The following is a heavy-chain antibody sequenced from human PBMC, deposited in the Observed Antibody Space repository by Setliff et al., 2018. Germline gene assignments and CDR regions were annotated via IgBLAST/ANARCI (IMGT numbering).Heavy chain of an antibody. Sequence: GGSLRLSCAASGLTFNSYAMSWVRQAPGKGLEWVANINPGGSEEYYLDSVKGRFTISRDNAKTSLYLLMNSLRADDTAAYFCASATGYWGQGILVTVSS. CDR1: GLTFNSYA. J-gene: IGHJ4*02. CDR2: INPGGSEE. V-gene: IGHV3-7*01. CDR3: ASATGY.